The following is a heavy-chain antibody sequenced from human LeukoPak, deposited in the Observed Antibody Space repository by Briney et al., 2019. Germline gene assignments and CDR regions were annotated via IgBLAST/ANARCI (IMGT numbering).Heavy chain of an antibody. D-gene: IGHD5-18*01. Sequence: QPGGSLRLSCAASGFTFSSYWMHWVRQAPGKGLVWVSRINSDGSSTSYADSVKGRFTISRDNAKNTLYLQMNSLRAEDTAVYYCARHLSGVTGYTYGRGIDSWGQGTLVTVSS. J-gene: IGHJ4*02. CDR1: GFTFSSYW. V-gene: IGHV3-74*01. CDR3: ARHLSGVTGYTYGRGIDS. CDR2: INSDGSST.